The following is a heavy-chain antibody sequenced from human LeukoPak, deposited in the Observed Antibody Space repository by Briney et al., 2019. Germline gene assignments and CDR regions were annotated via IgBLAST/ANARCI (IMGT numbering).Heavy chain of an antibody. V-gene: IGHV1-8*01. J-gene: IGHJ4*02. CDR2: MSPKSGNT. D-gene: IGHD7-27*01. CDR3: ARGPPNWGFDY. CDR1: GYTFTSYD. Sequence: ASVKVSCKASGYTFTSYDINWVRLATGQGHEWMGWMSPKSGNTGYAQKFQGRVTMTRNTSTGTAYMELSSLRSEDTAVYYCARGPPNWGFDYWGQGTLVTVSS.